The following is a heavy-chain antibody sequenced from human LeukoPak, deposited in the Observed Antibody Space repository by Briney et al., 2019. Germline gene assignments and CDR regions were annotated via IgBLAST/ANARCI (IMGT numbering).Heavy chain of an antibody. Sequence: PGGSLRLSCAASGFTFSSYAMSWVRQAPGKGLEWVSAISGSGGSTYYADSVKGRFTISRDNSKNTQYLQMNSLRAEDTAVYYCAKDRVHYDFWSGYPDYWGQGTLVTVSS. J-gene: IGHJ4*02. CDR3: AKDRVHYDFWSGYPDY. CDR2: ISGSGGST. CDR1: GFTFSSYA. V-gene: IGHV3-23*01. D-gene: IGHD3-3*01.